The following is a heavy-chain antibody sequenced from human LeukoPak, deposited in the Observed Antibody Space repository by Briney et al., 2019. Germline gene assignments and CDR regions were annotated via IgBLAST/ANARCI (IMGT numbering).Heavy chain of an antibody. CDR2: IYYSGST. CDR3: ARHFDYYDSSGYYFGAFDI. Sequence: PSETLSLTCAVYGGSFSGYYWSWIRQPPGKGLEWIGYIYYSGSTNYNPSLKSRVTISVDTSKNQFSLKLSSVTAADTAVYYCARHFDYYDSSGYYFGAFDIWGQGTMVTVSS. D-gene: IGHD3-22*01. V-gene: IGHV4-59*08. J-gene: IGHJ3*02. CDR1: GGSFSGYY.